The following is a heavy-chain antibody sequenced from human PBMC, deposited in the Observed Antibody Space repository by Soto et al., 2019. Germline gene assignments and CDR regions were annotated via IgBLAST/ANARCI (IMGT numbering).Heavy chain of an antibody. CDR1: GFTFSNYA. J-gene: IGHJ4*02. D-gene: IGHD2-21*01. V-gene: IGHV3-23*01. CDR3: AKDRNSAYYSDKPSLDF. CDR2: ISGSGGSA. Sequence: EVQMLESGGGVEQPGGSLRLSCAASGFTFSNYALNWVRQAPGKGLEWVSGISGSGGSAYHADSVKGRFTISRDNSKNTLYLQMNSLRAEDTAVYYCAKDRNSAYYSDKPSLDFWGQGTLVTVSS.